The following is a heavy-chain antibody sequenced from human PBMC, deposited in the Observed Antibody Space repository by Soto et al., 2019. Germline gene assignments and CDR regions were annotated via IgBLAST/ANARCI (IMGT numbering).Heavy chain of an antibody. J-gene: IGHJ4*02. CDR1: FFPFSSYG. CDR2: ISHVYDPL. D-gene: IGHD1-26*01. V-gene: IGHV3-48*03. CDR3: AREGDGNYFYFDY. Sequence: SRRLSFPFSFFPFSSYGMNFFLPSPFICLECVSYISHVYDPLHYSDSVKGRFTISRDNAKNSFYLQMNNLRVEDSALYYCAREGDGNYFYFDYWGQGTRVTVSS.